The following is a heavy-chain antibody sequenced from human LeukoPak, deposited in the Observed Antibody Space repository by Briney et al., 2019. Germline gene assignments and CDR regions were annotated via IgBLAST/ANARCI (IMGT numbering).Heavy chain of an antibody. Sequence: SEALSLTCAVYGGSFSGYYWSWIRQPPGKGLEWIGEINHSGSTNYNPSLKSRVTISVDTSKNQFSLKLSSVTAADTAVYYCARCRYFDWLLSHNWFDPWGQGTLVTVSS. CDR1: GGSFSGYY. V-gene: IGHV4-34*01. CDR3: ARCRYFDWLLSHNWFDP. J-gene: IGHJ5*02. CDR2: INHSGST. D-gene: IGHD3-9*01.